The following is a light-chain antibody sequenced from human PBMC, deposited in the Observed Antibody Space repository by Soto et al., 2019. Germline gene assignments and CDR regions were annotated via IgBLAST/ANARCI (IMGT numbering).Light chain of an antibody. CDR2: DAS. V-gene: IGKV1-5*01. J-gene: IGKJ1*01. CDR3: QQYNSYSPT. Sequence: DIQMPQPPSTLPSSVNDKVTITCLASQNISRWLARLQKKPGKGPDLLIYDASSLESGGPSRFSGSGSGTEFTLTISSLQPDDFATYYCQQYNSYSPTFGQGTKVDIK. CDR1: QNISRW.